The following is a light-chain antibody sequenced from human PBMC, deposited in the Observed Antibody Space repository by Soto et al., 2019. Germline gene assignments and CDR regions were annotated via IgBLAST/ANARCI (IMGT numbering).Light chain of an antibody. CDR2: EGT. Sequence: QSVLTQPASVSGSPGQSITISCTATSSDVGIFNLVSWYQQHPGKAPKLMIYEGTKRPSGVSNRVSGSQSGNTASLTISGLQAEDEADYYCSSYVGSFTFVFGTGTKVTVL. CDR1: SSDVGIFNL. V-gene: IGLV2-23*03. J-gene: IGLJ1*01. CDR3: SSYVGSFTFV.